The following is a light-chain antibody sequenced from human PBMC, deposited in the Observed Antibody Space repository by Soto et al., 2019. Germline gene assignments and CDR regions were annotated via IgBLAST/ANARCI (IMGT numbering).Light chain of an antibody. J-gene: IGKJ5*01. CDR3: QQRSNWHSIT. Sequence: EIVLTQSPGTLSLSPGQRATLSCRASQSVNNNYVAWYQQKPGQAPRLLIYAASTRATGIPVRFGGSGSGTDFTLPISTLEPEDFDMYYCQQRSNWHSITFGQGTR. V-gene: IGKV3D-20*02. CDR2: AAS. CDR1: QSVNNNY.